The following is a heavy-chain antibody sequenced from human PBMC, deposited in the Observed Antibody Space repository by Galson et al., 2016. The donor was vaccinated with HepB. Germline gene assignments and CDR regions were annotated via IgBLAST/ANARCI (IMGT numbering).Heavy chain of an antibody. CDR3: ARDLCISGYCYQALDY. CDR1: GGSFSDYN. D-gene: IGHD3-22*01. Sequence: ETLSLTCAIYGGSFSDYNWYWIRQPPGKGLEWIGEINHREGTNYNPSLGSRVIIFVDTSKTHFPLALGSVTAADTAVYYCARDLCISGYCYQALDYWSQGSLVTVSS. J-gene: IGHJ4*02. V-gene: IGHV4-34*01. CDR2: INHREGT.